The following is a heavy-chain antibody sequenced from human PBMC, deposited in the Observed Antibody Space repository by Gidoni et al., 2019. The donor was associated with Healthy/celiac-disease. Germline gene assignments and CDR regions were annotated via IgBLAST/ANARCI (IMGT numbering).Heavy chain of an antibody. CDR3: AHVPYCGGDCYSFSG. CDR1: GGTFSSYA. CDR2: IIPIFGTA. V-gene: IGHV1-69*01. Sequence: QVKLGKSGAEVKKPGSSGKVSGKASGGTFSSYAISWVRQAPGQGLEWMGGIIPIFGTANYAQKFQGRVTITADESTSTAYMELSSLRSEDTAVYYCAHVPYCGGDCYSFSGWGQGTLVTVSS. J-gene: IGHJ4*02. D-gene: IGHD2-21*02.